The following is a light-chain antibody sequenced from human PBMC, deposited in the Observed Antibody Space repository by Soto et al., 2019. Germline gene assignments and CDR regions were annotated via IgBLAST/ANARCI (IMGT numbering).Light chain of an antibody. V-gene: IGKV1-33*01. J-gene: IGKJ3*01. Sequence: DIQMTQSPSSLSASVGARVSITCQASQDIRTSLSWFQQKPGRAPKLLIYGASNLETGVVSRFRGSGSGTDFSLTISSLQPEDIATYYCQQYDTLPPFTFGPGTKVDIK. CDR3: QQYDTLPPFT. CDR2: GAS. CDR1: QDIRTS.